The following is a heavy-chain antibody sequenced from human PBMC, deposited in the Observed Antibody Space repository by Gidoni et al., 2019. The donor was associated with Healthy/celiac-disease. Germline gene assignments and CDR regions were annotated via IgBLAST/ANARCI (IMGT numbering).Heavy chain of an antibody. J-gene: IGHJ4*02. CDR2: ISSSSIYT. D-gene: IGHD3-10*01. CDR1: EFTFMDNY. CDR3: ARDWRGRGSGSTGDY. Sequence: QVQLVESGGAWVNPGGSLGLPGAPPEFTFMDNYMSWIRQAPGKGLEWVSYISSSSIYTNYADSVKGRFTISRDNAKNSLYLQMNSLRAEDTAVYYCARDWRGRGSGSTGDYWGQGTLVTVSS. V-gene: IGHV3-11*05.